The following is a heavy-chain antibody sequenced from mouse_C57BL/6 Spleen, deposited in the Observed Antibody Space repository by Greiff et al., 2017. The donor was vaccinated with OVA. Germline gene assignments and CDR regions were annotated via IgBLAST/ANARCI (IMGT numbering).Heavy chain of an antibody. V-gene: IGHV14-2*01. J-gene: IGHJ3*01. CDR1: GFNIKDYY. CDR3: ARGSSYGWFAY. D-gene: IGHD1-1*01. CDR2: IDPEDGET. Sequence: EVQLQQSGAELVKPGASVKLSCTASGFNIKDYYMNWVKQRTEQGLEWIGRIDPEDGETKYAPKFQGKANITADTSSNTAYLQLSSLTSEDTAVYYCARGSSYGWFAYWGQGTLVTVSA.